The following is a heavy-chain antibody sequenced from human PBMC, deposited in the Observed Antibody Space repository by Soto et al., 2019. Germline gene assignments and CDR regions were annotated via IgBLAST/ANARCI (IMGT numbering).Heavy chain of an antibody. V-gene: IGHV1-69*06. CDR3: ARELYYYDSSGYLNY. J-gene: IGHJ4*02. CDR2: IIPIFGNA. CDR1: GYTFTSYD. Sequence: SVKVSCKSSGYTFTSYDINWVRQATGQGLEWMGGIIPIFGNANYAQNFQGRVTITADTSTSTAYMELSSLRSEDTAVYYCARELYYYDSSGYLNYWGQGTLVTVSS. D-gene: IGHD3-22*01.